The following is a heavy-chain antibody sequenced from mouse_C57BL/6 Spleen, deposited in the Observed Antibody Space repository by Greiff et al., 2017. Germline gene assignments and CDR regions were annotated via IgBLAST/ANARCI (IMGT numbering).Heavy chain of an antibody. CDR3: TRSGTGRGGSMDY. CDR2: INPYNGGT. Sequence: VQLQQSGPVLVKPGASVKMSCKASGYTFTDYYMNWVKQSHGKSLEWIGVINPYNGGTSYNQKFKGKATLTVDKSSSTAYMELNSLTSEDSAVYYCTRSGTGRGGSMDYWGQGTSVTVSS. D-gene: IGHD4-1*01. V-gene: IGHV1-19*01. CDR1: GYTFTDYY. J-gene: IGHJ4*01.